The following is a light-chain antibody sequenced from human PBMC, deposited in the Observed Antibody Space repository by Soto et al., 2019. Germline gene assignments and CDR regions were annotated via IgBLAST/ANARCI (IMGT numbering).Light chain of an antibody. CDR3: QQYGTSPPRYI. CDR1: QTVGSPY. CDR2: AAS. V-gene: IGKV3-20*01. Sequence: EIVLTQSPGTLSLSPGEKATLSCRASQTVGSPYLAWYQQKPGRAPRLLIYAASSRATGIPDSFSGSGSATDFTLNISSLEPEDFAEYYCQQYGTSPPRYIFGQGTKLEIK. J-gene: IGKJ2*01.